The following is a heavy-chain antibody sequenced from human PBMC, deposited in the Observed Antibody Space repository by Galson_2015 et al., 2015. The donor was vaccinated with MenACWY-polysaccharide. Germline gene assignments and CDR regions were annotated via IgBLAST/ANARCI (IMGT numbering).Heavy chain of an antibody. CDR1: GGSISSGGYY. V-gene: IGHV4-31*03. CDR2: IYYSGST. Sequence: TLSLTCTVSGGSISSGGYYWSWIRQHPGKGLEWIGYIYYSGSTYYNPSLKSRVTISVDTSKNQFSLKLSSVTAADTAVYYCARLRFTRGRGGTLGAGYYFDYWGQGTLVTVSS. J-gene: IGHJ4*02. D-gene: IGHD3-16*01. CDR3: ARLRFTRGRGGTLGAGYYFDY.